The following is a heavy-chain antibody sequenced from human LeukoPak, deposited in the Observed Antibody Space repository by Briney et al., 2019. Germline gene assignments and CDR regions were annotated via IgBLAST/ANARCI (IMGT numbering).Heavy chain of an antibody. CDR3: ARRYYYDSSGEFDY. Sequence: PGESLKISCKGSGSSFTSYWIGWVRQMPGKGLEWMGIIYPGDSDTRYSPSFQGQVTISADKSISTAYLQWSSLKASDTAMYYCARRYYYDSSGEFDYRGQGTLVTVSS. J-gene: IGHJ4*02. V-gene: IGHV5-51*01. CDR2: IYPGDSDT. CDR1: GSSFTSYW. D-gene: IGHD3-22*01.